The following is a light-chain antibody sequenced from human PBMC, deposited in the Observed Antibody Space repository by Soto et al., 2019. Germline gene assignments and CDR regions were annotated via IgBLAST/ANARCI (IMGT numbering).Light chain of an antibody. Sequence: ESVLTQSPGTLSLSPGERATLSCRPSQSVSSSYLAWYQQKPGQAPRLLIYGASSRATGIPDRFSGSGSGTDFTLTISRLEPEDFAVYYCQQYGSSLWTFGQGTKVDIK. CDR1: QSVSSSY. J-gene: IGKJ1*01. CDR3: QQYGSSLWT. V-gene: IGKV3-20*01. CDR2: GAS.